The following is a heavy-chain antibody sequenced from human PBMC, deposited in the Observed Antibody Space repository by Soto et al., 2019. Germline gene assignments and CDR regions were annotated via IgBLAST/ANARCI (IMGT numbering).Heavy chain of an antibody. CDR3: ARVPYYYTSGTDYGMDV. J-gene: IGHJ6*02. CDR2: ISSSGTYT. Sequence: QVQLVESGGGWVKPGGSLRLSCAASGFTFSDYYMSWIRQAPGKGLEWLAYISSSGTYTNYADSVEGRFSISRDNAKNSLSLQMNSLRAEDTAVYYCARVPYYYTSGTDYGMDVWGQGTTVTVSS. D-gene: IGHD3-10*01. CDR1: GFTFSDYY. V-gene: IGHV3-11*06.